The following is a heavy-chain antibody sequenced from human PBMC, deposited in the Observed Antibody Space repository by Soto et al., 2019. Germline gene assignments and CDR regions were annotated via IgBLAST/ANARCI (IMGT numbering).Heavy chain of an antibody. J-gene: IGHJ4*02. CDR1: GGTFSSYA. Sequence: SCKASGGTFSSYAMSWVRQAPGKGLEWVSAISGSGGSTYYADSVKGRFTISRDNSKNTLYLQMNSLRAEDTAVYYCAKIPPGYSYGYFYFDYWGQGTLVTVSS. CDR2: ISGSGGST. D-gene: IGHD5-18*01. CDR3: AKIPPGYSYGYFYFDY. V-gene: IGHV3-23*01.